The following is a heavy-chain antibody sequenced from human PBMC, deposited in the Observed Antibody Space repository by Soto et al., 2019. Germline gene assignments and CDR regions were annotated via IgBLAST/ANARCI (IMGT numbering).Heavy chain of an antibody. CDR2: VYYSGST. CDR3: ARLTSRISAAIHGRSNWLEP. V-gene: IGHV4-39*01. J-gene: IGHJ5*02. D-gene: IGHD2-15*01. CDR1: GDSITWTSCY. Sequence: QLQLQESGPGLVKPSETLSLTCTFSGDSITWTSCYWGWIRQPPGKGLGWVGDVYYSGSTYYNPSLKSRLTRARDTSKGQFALKTSSVTAADTGVYYWARLTSRISAAIHGRSNWLEPCGTGILVTVSS.